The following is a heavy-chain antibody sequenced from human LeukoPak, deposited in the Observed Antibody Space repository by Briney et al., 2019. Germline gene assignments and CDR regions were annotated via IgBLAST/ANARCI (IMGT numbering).Heavy chain of an antibody. V-gene: IGHV1-69*06. CDR1: GGTFSSYD. J-gene: IGHJ4*02. Sequence: SVKVSCKASGGTFSSYDISWVRQAPGQGLEWMGGIMPMFGTANYAQKFQGRVTITADKSTNTAYMELSSLRSEDTAVYYCASGRTDIVVVPATLRNYYFDYWGQGTLVTVSS. CDR3: ASGRTDIVVVPATLRNYYFDY. CDR2: IMPMFGTA. D-gene: IGHD2-2*01.